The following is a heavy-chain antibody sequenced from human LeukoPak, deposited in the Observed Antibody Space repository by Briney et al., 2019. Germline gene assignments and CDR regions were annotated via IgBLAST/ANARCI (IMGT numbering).Heavy chain of an antibody. Sequence: GASVKVSCKASGYTFTSYYMHWVRQAPGQGLEWMGIINPSGGSTSYAQKFQGRVTMTRDMSTSTDYMELSSLRSEDTAVYYCARVDQQLAHDYWGQGTLVTVSS. J-gene: IGHJ4*02. D-gene: IGHD6-13*01. CDR2: INPSGGST. V-gene: IGHV1-46*01. CDR1: GYTFTSYY. CDR3: ARVDQQLAHDY.